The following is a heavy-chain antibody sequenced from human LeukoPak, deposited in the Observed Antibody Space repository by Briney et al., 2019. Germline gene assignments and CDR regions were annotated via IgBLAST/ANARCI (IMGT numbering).Heavy chain of an antibody. CDR1: GGSISSGGYS. V-gene: IGHV4-30-2*01. Sequence: SETLSLTCAVSGGSISSGGYSWSWIRQPPGKGLEWIGYIYHSGITNYNPSLKSRVTISVDTSKNQFSLKLSSVTAADTAVYYCARGGNYYDSSGYHEGLRTKLDYWGQGTLVTVSS. D-gene: IGHD3-22*01. CDR3: ARGGNYYDSSGYHEGLRTKLDY. CDR2: IYHSGIT. J-gene: IGHJ4*02.